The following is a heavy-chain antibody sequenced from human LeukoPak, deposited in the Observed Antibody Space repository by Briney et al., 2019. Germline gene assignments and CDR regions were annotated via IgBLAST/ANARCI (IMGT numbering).Heavy chain of an antibody. CDR2: INPSSGST. D-gene: IGHD6-19*01. Sequence: ASVKVSCKASGYTFTSLYMHWVRQAPGQGLEWMGVINPSSGSTSNAQKFQGRVTMTRDTSTSTVYMELSSLRSEDTAVYYCARDTASVWYSRGWYEYFQHWGQGTLVTVSS. J-gene: IGHJ1*01. CDR3: ARDTASVWYSRGWYEYFQH. CDR1: GYTFTSLY. V-gene: IGHV1-46*01.